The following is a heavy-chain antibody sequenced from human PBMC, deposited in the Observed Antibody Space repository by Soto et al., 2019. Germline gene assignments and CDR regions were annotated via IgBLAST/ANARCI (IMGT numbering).Heavy chain of an antibody. V-gene: IGHV4-34*01. CDR3: ARAFVVVVTAPDAFDI. D-gene: IGHD2-21*02. J-gene: IGHJ3*02. Sequence: QVQLQQWGAGLLKPSETLSFTCAVYGGSFSGYYWSWIRQPPGKGLEWIGEINHSGSTNYNPSLKSRVTISVDTSKNQFSLKLSSVTAADTAVYYCARAFVVVVTAPDAFDIWGQGTMVTVSS. CDR2: INHSGST. CDR1: GGSFSGYY.